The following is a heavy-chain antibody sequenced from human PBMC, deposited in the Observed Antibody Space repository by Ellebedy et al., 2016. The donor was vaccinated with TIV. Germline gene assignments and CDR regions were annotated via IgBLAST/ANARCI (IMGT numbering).Heavy chain of an antibody. CDR1: GGTFSSYA. CDR2: IIPIFGTA. D-gene: IGHD5-18*01. J-gene: IGHJ4*02. V-gene: IGHV1-69*13. Sequence: ASVKVSCKASGGTFSSYAFSWVRQAPGQGLEWMGGIIPIFGTANYAQKFQGRVTITADESTSTAYMELSSLRSEDTAVYYCASSRVDTAAVVYYWGQGTLVTVSS. CDR3: ASSRVDTAAVVYY.